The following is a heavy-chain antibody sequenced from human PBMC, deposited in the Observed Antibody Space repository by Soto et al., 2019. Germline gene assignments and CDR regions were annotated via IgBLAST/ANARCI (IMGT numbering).Heavy chain of an antibody. Sequence: GESLKISCKGSGYSFTNYWINWVRQMPGKGLEWMGRTDPSDSYTKYGPSFQGHVTISADKSISTAYLQWSSLKASDTAMYYCARLKLFGSVTADYWGQGTLVTVSS. CDR2: TDPSDSYT. CDR1: GYSFTNYW. V-gene: IGHV5-10-1*01. CDR3: ARLKLFGSVTADY. J-gene: IGHJ4*02. D-gene: IGHD3-10*02.